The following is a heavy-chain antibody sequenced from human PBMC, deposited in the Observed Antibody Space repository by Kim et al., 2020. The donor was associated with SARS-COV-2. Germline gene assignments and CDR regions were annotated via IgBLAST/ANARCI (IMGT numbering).Heavy chain of an antibody. CDR2: IYYSGST. J-gene: IGHJ4*02. D-gene: IGHD6-19*01. V-gene: IGHV4-59*08. CDR3: ARRSSGFFDFDY. Sequence: SETLSLTCTVSGGSISSYYWSWIRQPPGKGLEWIGYIYYSGSTNYNPSLKSRVTISVDTSKNQFSLKLSSVTAADTAVYYCARRSSGFFDFDYWGQGTLV. CDR1: GGSISSYY.